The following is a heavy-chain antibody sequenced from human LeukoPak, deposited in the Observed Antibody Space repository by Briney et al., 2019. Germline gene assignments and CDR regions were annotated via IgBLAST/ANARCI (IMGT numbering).Heavy chain of an antibody. J-gene: IGHJ3*02. CDR1: GFTFSSYW. V-gene: IGHV4-39*01. CDR2: IYYSGST. CDR3: ARHTQRLDAFDI. Sequence: PGGSLRLSCAASGFTFSSYWMSWVRQAPGKGLEWIGSIYYSGSTYYNPSLKSRVTISVDTSKNQFSLKLSSVTAADTAVYYCARHTQRLDAFDIWGQGTMVTVSS.